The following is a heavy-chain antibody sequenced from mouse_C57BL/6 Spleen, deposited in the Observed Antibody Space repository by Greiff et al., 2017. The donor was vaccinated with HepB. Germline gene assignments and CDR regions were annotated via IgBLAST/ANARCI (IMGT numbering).Heavy chain of an antibody. J-gene: IGHJ1*03. V-gene: IGHV5-16*01. CDR3: ARDGSPSYWYFDV. CDR2: INYDGSST. Sequence: EVQLVESEGGLVQPGSSMKLSCTASGFTFSDYYMAWVRQVPEKGLEWVANINYDGSSTYYLDSLKSRFIISRDNAKNILYLQMSSLKSEDTATYYCARDGSPSYWYFDVWGTGTTVTVSS. CDR1: GFTFSDYY.